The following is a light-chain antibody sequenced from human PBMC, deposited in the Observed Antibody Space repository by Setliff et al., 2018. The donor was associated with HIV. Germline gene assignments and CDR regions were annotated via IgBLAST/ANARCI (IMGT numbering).Light chain of an antibody. CDR2: AAS. CDR1: QSVSSH. J-gene: IGKJ1*01. V-gene: IGKV3-11*01. Sequence: EIVLTQSPATLSLSPGERATLSCRASQSVSSHLAWFQQKPGQAPRLLIYAASNRATGIPARFSGSGSGTDFTLTISSLEPEDFAVYYCQQRSNWPPWTFGQGTKWIS. CDR3: QQRSNWPPWT.